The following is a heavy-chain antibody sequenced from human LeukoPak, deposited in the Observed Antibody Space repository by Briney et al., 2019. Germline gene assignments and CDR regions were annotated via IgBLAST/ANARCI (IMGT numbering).Heavy chain of an antibody. V-gene: IGHV4-38-2*02. CDR1: GYSIRSGYH. CDR3: ARVCGYYGYYYYYMDV. D-gene: IGHD3-22*01. Sequence: SETLSLTCSVSGYSIRSGYHWAWFRQAPGKGLEWMGSIYQSGSTYDNLSLKSRVTLSVDTSRNQFSLKLTSVTAADTAVYYCARVCGYYGYYYYYMDVWGKGTTVTVSS. J-gene: IGHJ6*03. CDR2: IYQSGST.